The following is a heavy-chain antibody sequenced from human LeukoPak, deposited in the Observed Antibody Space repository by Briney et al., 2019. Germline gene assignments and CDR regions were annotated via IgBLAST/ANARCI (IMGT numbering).Heavy chain of an antibody. CDR3: ARGQYSPDY. V-gene: IGHV3-33*01. CDR1: GFTFSSYG. Sequence: GGSLRLSCAASGFTFSSYGMHWVRQAPGKGLEWVAVIRYDGSNKYYTDSVKGRFTISRDNIKNTLYLQMNSLRAEDTAVYYCARGQYSPDYWGQGTLVTVSS. CDR2: IRYDGSNK. J-gene: IGHJ4*02. D-gene: IGHD2-15*01.